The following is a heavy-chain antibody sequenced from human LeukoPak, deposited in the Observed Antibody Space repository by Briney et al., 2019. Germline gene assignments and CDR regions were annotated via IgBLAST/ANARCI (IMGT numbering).Heavy chain of an antibody. J-gene: IGHJ6*02. CDR2: IIPIFGTA. V-gene: IGHV1-69*01. Sequence: SVKVSCKASGGTFSSYAISWVRQAPGQGLEWMGGIIPIFGTANYAQKFQGRVTITADESTSTAYMELSSLRSEDTAVYYCARGPGHSSGWDPNANSYYYYGMDVWGQGTTVTVSS. CDR3: ARGPGHSSGWDPNANSYYYYGMDV. D-gene: IGHD6-19*01. CDR1: GGTFSSYA.